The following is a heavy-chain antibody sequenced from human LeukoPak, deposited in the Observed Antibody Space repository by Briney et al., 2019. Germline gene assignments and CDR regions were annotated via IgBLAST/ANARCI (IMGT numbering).Heavy chain of an antibody. D-gene: IGHD6-13*01. Sequence: PGGSLRLSCAASGFTFSSYSMNWVRQAPGKGLEWVSCISSSSSYIYHADSVKGRFTISRDNAKNSLYLQMNSLRAEDTAVYYCARSSSSSVDYWGQGTLVTVSS. J-gene: IGHJ4*02. CDR3: ARSSSSSVDY. CDR2: ISSSSSYI. V-gene: IGHV3-21*04. CDR1: GFTFSSYS.